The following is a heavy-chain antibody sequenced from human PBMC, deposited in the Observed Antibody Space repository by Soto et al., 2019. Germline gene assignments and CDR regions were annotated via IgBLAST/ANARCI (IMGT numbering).Heavy chain of an antibody. Sequence: GGSLRLSCAASGFNFSSYSMNWVRQAPGKGLEWVSYISSSSSTIYYADSVKGRFTISRDNAKNSLYLQMNGLRDEDTAVYYCARAKGAYYYDSSGYNFDYWGQGTLVTVSS. CDR2: ISSSSSTI. CDR3: ARAKGAYYYDSSGYNFDY. CDR1: GFNFSSYS. J-gene: IGHJ4*02. D-gene: IGHD3-22*01. V-gene: IGHV3-48*02.